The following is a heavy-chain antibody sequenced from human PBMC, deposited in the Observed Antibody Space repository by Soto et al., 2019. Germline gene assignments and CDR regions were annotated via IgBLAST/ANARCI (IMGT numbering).Heavy chain of an antibody. CDR1: GYTFSGYY. V-gene: IGHV1-2*02. D-gene: IGHD2-2*02. Sequence: GASVKVSCKASGYTFSGYYIHWLRQAPGQGLEWMGWTNPNSGGTNYAQKFQGRVTVTRDTPTSTAYMELSRLTSDDTAVYYCARSLTEGYCTITGCYTRPLYGMDVWGQGTTVTVYS. CDR3: ARSLTEGYCTITGCYTRPLYGMDV. CDR2: TNPNSGGT. J-gene: IGHJ6*02.